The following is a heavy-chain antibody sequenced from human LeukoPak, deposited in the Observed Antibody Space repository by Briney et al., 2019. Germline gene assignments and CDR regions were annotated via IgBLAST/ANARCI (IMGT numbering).Heavy chain of an antibody. CDR1: GFSLSTSGVG. CDR2: IYWNDDK. CDR3: AHRPQGDILTGYYSWFDP. D-gene: IGHD3-9*01. Sequence: SGPTLVKPTQSLKLTCTLSGFSLSTSGVGVGWIRQPPGKALEWLALIYWNDDKRYSPSLKSRLTITKDTSKNQVVLTMTNMDPVDTATYYCAHRPQGDILTGYYSWFDPWGQGTLVTVSS. J-gene: IGHJ5*02. V-gene: IGHV2-5*01.